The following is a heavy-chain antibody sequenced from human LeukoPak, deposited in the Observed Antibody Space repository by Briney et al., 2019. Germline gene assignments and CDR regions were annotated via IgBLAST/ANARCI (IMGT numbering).Heavy chain of an antibody. Sequence: PGGSLRLSCAASGFTDSSNYMIWLRQAPGKGLEWVSVIYSGGSTYYAESVKGRFTISRDNSRKTLYLQMNSLRAEDTAVYYCARENTGMVAFASWGKETLVTVSS. CDR1: GFTDSSNY. D-gene: IGHD5-18*01. V-gene: IGHV3-66*02. CDR2: IYSGGST. CDR3: ARENTGMVAFAS. J-gene: IGHJ4*02.